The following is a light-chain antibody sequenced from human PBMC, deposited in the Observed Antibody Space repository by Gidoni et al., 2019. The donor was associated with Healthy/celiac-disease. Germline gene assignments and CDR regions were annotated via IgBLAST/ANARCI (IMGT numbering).Light chain of an antibody. CDR1: QSISSW. Sequence: DIQMTQSPSTLSASVGDRVTITCRASQSISSWLAWYQQKPGKAPKLLSYKASSLESGVPSRFSGSGSGTEFTLTISSLQPDDFATYYCQQYNSDWTFXXXTKVEIK. CDR3: QQYNSDWT. J-gene: IGKJ1*01. V-gene: IGKV1-5*03. CDR2: KAS.